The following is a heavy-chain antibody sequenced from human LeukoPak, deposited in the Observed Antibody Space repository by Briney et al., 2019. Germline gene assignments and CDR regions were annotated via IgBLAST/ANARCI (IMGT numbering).Heavy chain of an antibody. Sequence: ASVNVSCKASGYTFTGYYMHWVRQAPGQGLEWMGWINPNSGGTNYAQKFQGRVTMTRDTSISTAYMELSRLRSDDTAVYYCARGSWFGELLLGNWGQGTLVTVSS. D-gene: IGHD3-10*01. V-gene: IGHV1-2*02. CDR2: INPNSGGT. CDR1: GYTFTGYY. J-gene: IGHJ4*02. CDR3: ARGSWFGELLLGN.